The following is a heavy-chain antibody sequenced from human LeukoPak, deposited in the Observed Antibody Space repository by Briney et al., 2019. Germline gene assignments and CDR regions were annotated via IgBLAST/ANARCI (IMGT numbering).Heavy chain of an antibody. D-gene: IGHD3-22*01. J-gene: IGHJ4*02. V-gene: IGHV3-30-3*01. CDR1: GFTFSSYA. CDR3: ARRINYYDSSRYYYVRYFDS. CDR2: ISYDGSNK. Sequence: PGGSLRLSCAASGFTFSSYAMHWVRQAPGKGLEWVAVISYDGSNKYYADSVKGRFTISRDNSKNTLYLQMNSLRAEDTAVYYCARRINYYDSSRYYYVRYFDSWGQGTLVAVSS.